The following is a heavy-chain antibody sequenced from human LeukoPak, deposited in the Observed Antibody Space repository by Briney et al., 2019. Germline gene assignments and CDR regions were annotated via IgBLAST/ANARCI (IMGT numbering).Heavy chain of an antibody. Sequence: SVKVSCKASGGTFSSYAISWVRQAPGQGLEWMGRIIPILGIANYAQKFQGRVTITADKSTSTAYMELSSLRSEDTAVYYCARGVYDSSGYYYLDYWGQGTLVTVSS. CDR1: GGTFSSYA. J-gene: IGHJ4*02. CDR3: ARGVYDSSGYYYLDY. CDR2: IIPILGIA. D-gene: IGHD3-22*01. V-gene: IGHV1-69*04.